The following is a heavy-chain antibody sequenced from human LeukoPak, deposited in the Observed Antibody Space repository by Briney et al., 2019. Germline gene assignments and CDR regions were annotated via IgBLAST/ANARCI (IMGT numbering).Heavy chain of an antibody. J-gene: IGHJ3*02. Sequence: KTSGTLSLTCTVSGGSISSYYWSWIRQPAGKGLEWIGRIYTSGSTNYNPSLKSRVTMSVDTSKNQFSLKLSSVTAADTAVYYCALLLWFGEPPSTPDAFDIWGQGTMVTVSS. V-gene: IGHV4-4*07. D-gene: IGHD3-10*01. CDR3: ALLLWFGEPPSTPDAFDI. CDR1: GGSISSYY. CDR2: IYTSGST.